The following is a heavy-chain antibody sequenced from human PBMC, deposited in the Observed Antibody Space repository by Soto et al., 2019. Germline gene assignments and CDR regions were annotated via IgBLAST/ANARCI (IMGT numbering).Heavy chain of an antibody. CDR1: AWPLRGSW. CDR3: ARDSGYGSGSSVNHYLDC. CDR2: IKTDASEK. Sequence: LRLSCGAAAWPLRGSWMSSVGQAPFNGLEWLATIKTDASEKKYVDSVKGRFTVSRDNAKNSLYLQMYSLRAEDTAVYYCARDSGYGSGSSVNHYLDCWGRGTLVTVSS. J-gene: IGHJ4*01. D-gene: IGHD3-10*01. V-gene: IGHV3-7*01.